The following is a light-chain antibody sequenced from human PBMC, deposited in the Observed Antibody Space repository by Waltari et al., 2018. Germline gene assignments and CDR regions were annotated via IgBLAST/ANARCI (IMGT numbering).Light chain of an antibody. CDR1: QSISSW. Sequence: DIQMTQSPSTLSASVGDRVTIPCRASQSISSWLAWYQQKPGKAPKLLIYKASSLEIGVPSRFSGSGSGTEFTLTISSLQPDDFATYYCQQYNSYPWTFGQGTKVEIK. CDR2: KAS. V-gene: IGKV1-5*03. J-gene: IGKJ1*01. CDR3: QQYNSYPWT.